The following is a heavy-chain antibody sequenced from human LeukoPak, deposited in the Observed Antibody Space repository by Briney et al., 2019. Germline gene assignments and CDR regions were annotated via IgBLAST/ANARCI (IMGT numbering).Heavy chain of an antibody. CDR1: GFGFSDYY. CDR3: AREGDGDFAINM. Sequence: GGSLRLSCAASGFGFSDYYMSWIRQAPGKGLEWASYISRSGSTIHYADSVKGRFTISRDNAKNSLYLQMNSLRAEDTAVYYCAREGDGDFAINMWGQGTTVIVSS. V-gene: IGHV3-11*01. D-gene: IGHD4-17*01. CDR2: ISRSGSTI. J-gene: IGHJ3*02.